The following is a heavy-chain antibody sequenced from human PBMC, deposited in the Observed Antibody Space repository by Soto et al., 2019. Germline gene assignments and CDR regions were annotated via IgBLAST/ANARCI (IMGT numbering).Heavy chain of an antibody. CDR1: GFTVSSNY. CDR3: ARAGLVVAATYYYYYMDV. D-gene: IGHD2-15*01. J-gene: IGHJ6*03. V-gene: IGHV3-66*01. CDR2: IYSGGST. Sequence: EVQLVESGGGLVQPGGSLRLSCAASGFTVSSNYMSWVRQAPGKGLEWVSVIYSGGSTYYADSVKGRFTISRDNSKNTLYLQMNSLRAEDTAVYYCARAGLVVAATYYYYYMDVWGKGTTVTVSS.